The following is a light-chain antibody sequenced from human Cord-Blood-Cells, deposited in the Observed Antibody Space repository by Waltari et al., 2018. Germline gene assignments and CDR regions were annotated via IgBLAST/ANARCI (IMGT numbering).Light chain of an antibody. Sequence: QSALTQPASVSGSPGQSITIPCTGTSSDVGGYNYVSWYQQHPGKAPKLMIYDVSKRPSGVSNRFSGSKSGDTASLTISGLQAEDEADYYCCSYAGSSTWVFGGGTKLTVL. CDR1: SSDVGGYNY. V-gene: IGLV2-23*02. CDR3: CSYAGSSTWV. CDR2: DVS. J-gene: IGLJ3*02.